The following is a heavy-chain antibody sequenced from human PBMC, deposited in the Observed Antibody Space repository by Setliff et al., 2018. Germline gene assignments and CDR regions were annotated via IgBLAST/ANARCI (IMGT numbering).Heavy chain of an antibody. D-gene: IGHD6-19*01. J-gene: IGHJ3*02. CDR1: GGSISSGGYY. CDR3: ARCPIVYGSGWYMGDAFDI. V-gene: IGHV4-31*03. CDR2: IYYSGST. Sequence: PSETLSLTCTVSGGSISSGGYYWSWIRQHPGKGLEWIGYIYYSGSTYYNPSLKSRVTISVDTSKNQFSLKLSSVTAADTAVYYCARCPIVYGSGWYMGDAFDIWGQGTMVTVSS.